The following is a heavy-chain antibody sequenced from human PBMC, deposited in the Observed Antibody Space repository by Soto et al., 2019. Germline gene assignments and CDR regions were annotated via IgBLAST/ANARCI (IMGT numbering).Heavy chain of an antibody. CDR1: GFTFDDYA. V-gene: IGHV3-9*01. D-gene: IGHD1-26*01. CDR2: ISWNSGSI. CDR3: AKARNYRGGYYYYMDV. Sequence: EVHLVESGGGLVQPGRSLTLSCAASGFTFDDYAMHWVLQAPGKGLEWVSGISWNSGSIGYADSVKGRLTISRDNAKNSPYMQMKSLSAEDTALYYCAKARNYRGGYYYYMDVWGKGTTVTVSS. J-gene: IGHJ6*03.